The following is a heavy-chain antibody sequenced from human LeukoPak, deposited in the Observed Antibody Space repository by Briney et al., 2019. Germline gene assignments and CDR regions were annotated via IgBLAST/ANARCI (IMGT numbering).Heavy chain of an antibody. V-gene: IGHV4-39*07. J-gene: IGHJ6*02. CDR1: GGSISSSSYY. CDR2: IYYSGST. CDR3: ARGQTYYGMDV. Sequence: SETPSLTCTVSGGSISSSSYYWGWIRQPPGKGLEWIGSIYYSGSTYYNPSLKSRVTISVDTSKNQFSLKLSSVTAADTAVYYCARGQTYYGMDVWGQGTTVTVSS.